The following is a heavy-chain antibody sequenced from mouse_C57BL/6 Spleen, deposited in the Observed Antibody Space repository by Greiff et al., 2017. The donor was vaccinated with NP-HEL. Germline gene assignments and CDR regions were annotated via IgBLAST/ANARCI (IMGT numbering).Heavy chain of an antibody. Sequence: EVMLVESGGGLVKPGGSLKLSCAASGFTFSDYGMHWVRQAPEKGLAWVAYISSGSSTIYYADTVKGRFPISSDNAKNTLFLQMTSLRSEDTAMYYCARGGNGRNYFDYWGQGTTLTVSS. CDR1: GFTFSDYG. CDR3: ARGGNGRNYFDY. J-gene: IGHJ2*01. CDR2: ISSGSSTI. V-gene: IGHV5-17*01.